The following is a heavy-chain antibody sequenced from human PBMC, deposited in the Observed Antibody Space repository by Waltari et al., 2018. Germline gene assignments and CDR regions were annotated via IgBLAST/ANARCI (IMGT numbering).Heavy chain of an antibody. Sequence: QVVLVQSGAEVKKPGASVKVSCKASGYIFINYYLHWVRQAPGQGPEWMGWVNPDPGNANYAHKFRGRVTMTWDTSSNTAFMDLSDLKSDDTAVYYCVRDRTTVAARPGDYWGQGTLVTVSS. CDR2: VNPDPGNA. CDR3: VRDRTTVAARPGDY. D-gene: IGHD6-6*01. CDR1: GYIFINYY. V-gene: IGHV1-2*07. J-gene: IGHJ4*02.